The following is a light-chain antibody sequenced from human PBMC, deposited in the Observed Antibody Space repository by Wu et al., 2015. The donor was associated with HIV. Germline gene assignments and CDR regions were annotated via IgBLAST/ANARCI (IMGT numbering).Light chain of an antibody. V-gene: IGKV3-20*01. CDR2: STN. CDR3: HHYGGSP. Sequence: EIVMTQSPGTLSVSPGERATLSCRASQTIDPNSLAWFQQKPGQTPRLLIFSTNIRASDIPDRISGSGSGTDFTLTISGLEPEDFAMYYCHHYGGSPFGGGTRVE. J-gene: IGKJ4*01. CDR1: QTIDPNS.